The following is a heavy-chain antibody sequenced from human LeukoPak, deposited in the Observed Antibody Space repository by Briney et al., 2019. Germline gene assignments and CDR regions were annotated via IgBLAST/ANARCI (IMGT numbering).Heavy chain of an antibody. D-gene: IGHD2-8*01. J-gene: IGHJ6*02. CDR2: LSWNSGSI. V-gene: IGHV3-9*01. CDR1: GFTFDDYA. CDR3: AKDRVPGVSAWMDV. Sequence: GGSLRLSCAASGFTFDDYAMHWVRQAPGKGLEWVSGLSWNSGSIDYADSVKGRFTISRDNAKNSLYLQMDSLRAEDTALYYCAKDRVPGVSAWMDVWGRGTTVTVSS.